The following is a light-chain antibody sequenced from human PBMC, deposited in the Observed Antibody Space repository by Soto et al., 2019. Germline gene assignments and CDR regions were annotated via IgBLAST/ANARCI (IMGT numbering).Light chain of an antibody. V-gene: IGKV1-5*03. CDR3: QQYDNYSLT. CDR1: QSINSR. J-gene: IGKJ4*01. CDR2: KAF. Sequence: DIQMTQSPSTLSASVGDRVTITCRASQSINSRLAWYQQKPGKAPKLLIYKAFSLQIGVPSRFSGSVSGTEFTLTISSLQPDDFATYYCQQYDNYSLTFGGGTKVEIK.